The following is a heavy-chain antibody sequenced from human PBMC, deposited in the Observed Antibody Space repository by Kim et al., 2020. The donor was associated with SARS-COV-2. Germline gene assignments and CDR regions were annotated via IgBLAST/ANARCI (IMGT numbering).Heavy chain of an antibody. CDR1: GVSISTNYHY. CDR3: ACNVGSTPDYSFDY. CDR2: VYNSGTT. Sequence: SETLSLTCSVSGVSISTNYHYWCWVRQPPGKGLEWIGLVYNSGTTYYNPSLKSRVTISGDTSKNQFSLNIRSVTAADTAVYYCACNVGSTPDYSFDYWGRGALVTVSS. V-gene: IGHV4-39*07. J-gene: IGHJ4*02. D-gene: IGHD1-26*01.